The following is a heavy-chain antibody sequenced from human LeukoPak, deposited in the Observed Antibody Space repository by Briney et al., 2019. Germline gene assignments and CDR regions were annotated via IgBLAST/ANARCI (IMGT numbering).Heavy chain of an antibody. D-gene: IGHD6-19*01. CDR1: GFTFSSYA. Sequence: GGSLRLSCAASGFTFSSYAMSWVRQAPGKGLEWVSDISGSGGSTYYSDTVKGRFTISRDNSRNTLYLQMDSLRAEDTAVYYCAKESGIAVSPPFDYWGQGTQVTVSS. V-gene: IGHV3-23*01. CDR3: AKESGIAVSPPFDY. J-gene: IGHJ4*02. CDR2: ISGSGGST.